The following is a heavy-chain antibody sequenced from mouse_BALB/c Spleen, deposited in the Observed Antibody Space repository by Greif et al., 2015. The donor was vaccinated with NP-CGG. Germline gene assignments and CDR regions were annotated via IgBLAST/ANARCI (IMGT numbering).Heavy chain of an antibody. J-gene: IGHJ2*01. CDR1: GYTFTSYW. CDR2: INPSNGRT. Sequence: VQLQQSGAELVKPGASVKLSCKASGYTFTSYWMHWVKQRPGQGLEWIGEINPSNGRTNYNEKFKSKATLTVDKSSSTAYMQLSSLTSKDSAVYYCARGSWFDYWGQGTTLTVSS. CDR3: ARGSWFDY. V-gene: IGHV1S81*02.